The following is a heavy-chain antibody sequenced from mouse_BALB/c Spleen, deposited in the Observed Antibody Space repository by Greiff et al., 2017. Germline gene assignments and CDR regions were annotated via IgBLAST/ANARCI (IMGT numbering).Heavy chain of an antibody. V-gene: IGHV1-87*01. CDR3: ARSRTYYFDY. CDR1: GYTFTSYW. Sequence: QVQLQQSGAELARPGASVKLSCKASGYTFTSYWMQWVKQRPGQGLGWIGAIYPGDGDTRYTQKFKGKATLTADKSSSTAYMQLSSLASEDSAVYYCARSRTYYFDYWGQGTTLTVSS. CDR2: IYPGDGDT. J-gene: IGHJ2*01.